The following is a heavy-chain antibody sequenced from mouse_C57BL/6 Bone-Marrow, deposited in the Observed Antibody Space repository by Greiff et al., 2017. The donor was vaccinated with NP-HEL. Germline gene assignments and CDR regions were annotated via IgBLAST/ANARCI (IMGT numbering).Heavy chain of an antibody. J-gene: IGHJ3*01. V-gene: IGHV14-4*01. Sequence: VQLQQSGAELVRPGASVKLSCTASGFNIKDDYMHWVKQRPEQGLEWIGWIDPENGDPEYASKFQGKATITADTSSNTAYLQLSSLTSEDTAVDYCTTGDYYGSIPAYWGQGTLVTVSA. CDR1: GFNIKDDY. CDR3: TTGDYYGSIPAY. CDR2: IDPENGDP. D-gene: IGHD1-1*01.